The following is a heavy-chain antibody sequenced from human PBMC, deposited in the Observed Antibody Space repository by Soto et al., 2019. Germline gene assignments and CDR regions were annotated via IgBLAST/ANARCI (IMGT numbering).Heavy chain of an antibody. D-gene: IGHD5-12*01. Sequence: SETLSLTCTVSCGSISSSSYYWGWIRQPPGKGLEWIGSIYYSGSTYYNPSLKSRVTISVDTSKNQFSLKLSSVTAADTAVYYCARQRKVATKLYYYYGMDVWGQGTTVTVSS. CDR2: IYYSGST. CDR1: CGSISSSSYY. CDR3: ARQRKVATKLYYYYGMDV. V-gene: IGHV4-39*01. J-gene: IGHJ6*02.